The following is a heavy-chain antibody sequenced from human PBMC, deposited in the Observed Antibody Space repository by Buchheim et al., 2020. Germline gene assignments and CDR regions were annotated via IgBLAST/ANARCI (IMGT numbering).Heavy chain of an antibody. J-gene: IGHJ4*02. Sequence: QVQLVESGGGVVQPGGSLRLSCATSGFTFSSHGMHWVRQAPGKGLEWVAIIWFDESTRDYADSVKGRFTISRDDPKSTLYLQMNSLRAEDTAVYYCARDISYYADDYWGQGTL. CDR1: GFTFSSHG. D-gene: IGHD3-10*01. CDR2: IWFDESTR. V-gene: IGHV3-33*01. CDR3: ARDISYYADDY.